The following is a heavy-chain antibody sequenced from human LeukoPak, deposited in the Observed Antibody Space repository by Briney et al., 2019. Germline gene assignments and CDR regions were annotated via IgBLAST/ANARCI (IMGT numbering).Heavy chain of an antibody. CDR3: VRAAIKQYYYVSSGYPDY. CDR1: GFTFSSYA. CDR2: ISSNGGST. Sequence: GGSLRLSCSASGFTFSSYAMHWVRQAPGKGLEYVSAISSNGGSTYYADSVKGRFTISRDNSKNTLYLQMSSLRAEDTAVYYCVRAAIKQYYYVSSGYPDYWGQGTLVTVSS. J-gene: IGHJ4*02. D-gene: IGHD3-22*01. V-gene: IGHV3-64D*06.